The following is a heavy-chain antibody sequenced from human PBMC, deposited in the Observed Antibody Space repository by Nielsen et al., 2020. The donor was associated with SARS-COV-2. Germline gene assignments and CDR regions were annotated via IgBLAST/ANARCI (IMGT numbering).Heavy chain of an antibody. V-gene: IGHV3-9*01. CDR3: AKESAFDI. CDR1: GFTFDDYA. J-gene: IGHJ3*02. Sequence: SLKISCAASGFTFDDYAMHWVRQAPGKGLEWVSGISWNSGSIGYADSVKGRFTISRDNAKNSLYLQMNSLRAEDTALYYWAKESAFDIWGQGTMVTVSS. CDR2: ISWNSGSI.